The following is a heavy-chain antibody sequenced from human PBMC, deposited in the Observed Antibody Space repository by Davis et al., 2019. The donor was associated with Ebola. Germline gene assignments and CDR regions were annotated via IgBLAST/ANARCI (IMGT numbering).Heavy chain of an antibody. V-gene: IGHV4-39*07. J-gene: IGHJ4*02. CDR3: ARGGGPVYYYDSSGYSRTTPFDY. CDR2: IYYSGST. CDR1: GGSISSSSYY. D-gene: IGHD3-22*01. Sequence: MPSETLSLTCTVSGGSISSSSYYWGWIRQPPGKGLAWIGSIYYSGSTYYNPSLKSRVTISVDTSKNQFSLKLSSVTAADTAVYYCARGGGPVYYYDSSGYSRTTPFDYWGQGTLVTVSS.